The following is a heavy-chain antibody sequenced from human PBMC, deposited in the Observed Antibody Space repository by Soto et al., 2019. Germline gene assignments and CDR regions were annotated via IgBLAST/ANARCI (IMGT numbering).Heavy chain of an antibody. CDR2: ITGSGSTI. Sequence: EVQLVESGGGLVQPGGSLRLSCEASGFTFSSYEMNWVRQAPGQGLEWVSYITGSGSTIYYADSVKGRFTISMDNAKNALYLQMNSLRAEDTAVYYWARDPTVDRWYFDLWGRGTLVTVSS. D-gene: IGHD5-12*01. J-gene: IGHJ2*01. CDR3: ARDPTVDRWYFDL. V-gene: IGHV3-48*03. CDR1: GFTFSSYE.